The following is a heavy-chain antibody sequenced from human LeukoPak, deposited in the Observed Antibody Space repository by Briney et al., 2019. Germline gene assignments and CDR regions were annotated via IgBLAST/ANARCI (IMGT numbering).Heavy chain of an antibody. V-gene: IGHV1-8*01. D-gene: IGHD2-2*01. CDR3: ARDLVVVVPTARAGDAFDI. CDR2: MNPNSAKT. Sequence: ASVKVSCKASGYTFITYDINWVRQATGQGLEWMGWMNPNSAKTGYAQKFQGRVNMTRNISTSTAYMELSSLRSEDTAVYYCARDLVVVVPTARAGDAFDIWGQGTMVTVSS. J-gene: IGHJ3*02. CDR1: GYTFITYD.